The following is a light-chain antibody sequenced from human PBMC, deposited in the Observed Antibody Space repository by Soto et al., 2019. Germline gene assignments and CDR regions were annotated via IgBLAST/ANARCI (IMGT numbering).Light chain of an antibody. CDR3: QQRYSALVA. V-gene: IGKV1-39*01. J-gene: IGKJ1*01. CDR1: QSISRS. CDR2: AAS. Sequence: DFQMTQSPSSLSASVGDRGTITCRATQSISRSLNWYPKTPGKAPEIRIYAASSLQSGVPSRVSGIGSGTDVTLTVSSLQPEEAATYYCQQRYSALVAFGQGTKVDIK.